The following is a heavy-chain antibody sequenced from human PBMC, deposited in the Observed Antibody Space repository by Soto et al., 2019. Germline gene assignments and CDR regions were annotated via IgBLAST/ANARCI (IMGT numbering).Heavy chain of an antibody. Sequence: SETLSLTCTVSGGSISSYYWSWIRQPPGKGLEWIGYIYYSGSTNYNPSLKSRVTISVDTSKNQFSLKLSSLTAADTALYYCARVGYYYDSSGYLTFDYWAQGTLVTVSS. CDR2: IYYSGST. CDR1: GGSISSYY. V-gene: IGHV4-59*01. D-gene: IGHD3-22*01. J-gene: IGHJ4*02. CDR3: ARVGYYYDSSGYLTFDY.